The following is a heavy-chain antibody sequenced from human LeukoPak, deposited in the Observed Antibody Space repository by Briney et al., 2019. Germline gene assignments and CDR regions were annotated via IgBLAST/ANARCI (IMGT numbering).Heavy chain of an antibody. CDR2: IKQDGSEK. D-gene: IGHD6-13*01. J-gene: IGHJ4*02. CDR1: GLTFSSYW. V-gene: IGHV3-7*03. Sequence: GGSLRLSCAVSGLTFSSYWMTWVRQAPGKGLELVANIKQDGSEKYYVDSVKGRFTISRDESKNTLYLQMNSLRAEDTAVYYCAKFWSAQLVPPYSDYWGQGTLVTVSS. CDR3: AKFWSAQLVPPYSDY.